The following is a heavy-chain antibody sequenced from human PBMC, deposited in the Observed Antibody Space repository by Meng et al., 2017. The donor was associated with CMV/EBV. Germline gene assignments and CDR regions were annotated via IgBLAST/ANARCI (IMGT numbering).Heavy chain of an antibody. V-gene: IGHV3-7*01. CDR2: IKQDGSEK. J-gene: IGHJ3*02. CDR1: GFTFSSYW. CDR3: ARDKGEITIFGVVIIFRQGGAFDI. D-gene: IGHD3-3*01. Sequence: GGSLRLSCAASGFTFSSYWMSWVRQAPGKGLEWVANIKQDGSEKYYVDSVKGRFTISRDNAKNSLYLQMNSLRAEDTAVYYCARDKGEITIFGVVIIFRQGGAFDIRGQGTMVTVSS.